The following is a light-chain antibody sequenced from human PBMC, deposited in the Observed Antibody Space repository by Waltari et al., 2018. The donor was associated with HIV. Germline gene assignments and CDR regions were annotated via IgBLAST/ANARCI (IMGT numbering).Light chain of an antibody. CDR1: SSDVGGYKY. CDR2: EVT. CDR3: SSYAGSNNPV. Sequence: QSALTQPPSASGSPGQSVTISCTGTSSDVGGYKYVSWYQQHPGKAPKLIIYEVTKRPSGVPGRFSGSNADNTASLTVSGLQAEDEADYYCSSYAGSNNPVFGGGTKLTVL. V-gene: IGLV2-8*01. J-gene: IGLJ3*02.